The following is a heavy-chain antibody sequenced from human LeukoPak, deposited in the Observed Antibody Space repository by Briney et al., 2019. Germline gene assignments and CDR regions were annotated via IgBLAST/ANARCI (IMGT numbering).Heavy chain of an antibody. D-gene: IGHD5-24*01. Sequence: GRSLRLSCTASGFTFGGYAMSWVRQAPGKGREWVGLIRSKAYGGTTEYAASVKGRFTISRDDSKSIAYLQMNSLKTEDTAVYYCTREMATITGYWGEGTLVTVSS. V-gene: IGHV3-49*04. CDR2: IRSKAYGGTT. CDR3: TREMATITGY. J-gene: IGHJ4*02. CDR1: GFTFGGYA.